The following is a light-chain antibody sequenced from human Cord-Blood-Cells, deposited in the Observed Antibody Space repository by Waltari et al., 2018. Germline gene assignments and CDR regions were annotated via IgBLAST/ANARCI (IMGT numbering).Light chain of an antibody. CDR2: SNN. J-gene: IGLJ3*02. Sequence: QSVLTQPPSASGTPGPRVTISCSGSSSNIGSITVNWYQQLPGTAPKLLIYSNNQRPSGVPDRFSGSKSGTSASLAISGLQSEDEADYYCAAWDDSLNGPVFGGGTKLTVL. CDR1: SSNIGSIT. V-gene: IGLV1-44*01. CDR3: AAWDDSLNGPV.